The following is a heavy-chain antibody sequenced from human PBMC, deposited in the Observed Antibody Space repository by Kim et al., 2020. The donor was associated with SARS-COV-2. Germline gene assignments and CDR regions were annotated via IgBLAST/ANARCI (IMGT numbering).Heavy chain of an antibody. CDR1: GFTFSSYA. CDR3: ARDRAWDIVVVVAATQLNYFDY. Sequence: GGSLRLSCAASGFTFSSYAMHWVRQAPGKGLEWVAVISYDGSNKYYADSVKGRFTISRDNSKNTLYLQMNSLRAEDTAVYYCARDRAWDIVVVVAATQLNYFDYWGQGTLVTVSS. CDR2: ISYDGSNK. J-gene: IGHJ4*02. V-gene: IGHV3-30-3*01. D-gene: IGHD2-15*01.